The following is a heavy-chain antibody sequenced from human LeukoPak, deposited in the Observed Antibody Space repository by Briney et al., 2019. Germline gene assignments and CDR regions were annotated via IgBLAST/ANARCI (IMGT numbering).Heavy chain of an antibody. D-gene: IGHD1-14*01. Sequence: ASVKVSRKASGYTFISYFIHWVRQAPGQGLEWMGIINPSAGNTIYAQKFQGRVTMTRATSTSTVYMELISLRSEDTAVYYCAKAEEKSRAYYYYAMDVWGQGTTVTVSS. CDR1: GYTFISYF. V-gene: IGHV1-46*01. CDR2: INPSAGNT. CDR3: AKAEEKSRAYYYYAMDV. J-gene: IGHJ6*02.